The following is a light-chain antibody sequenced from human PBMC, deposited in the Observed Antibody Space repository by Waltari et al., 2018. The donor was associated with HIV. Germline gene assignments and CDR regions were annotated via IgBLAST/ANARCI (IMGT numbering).Light chain of an antibody. CDR2: DAS. Sequence: EIVLTQSPATLSSSPGQKVILSCRASESVGTYLAWYQHKRGQAPRLLIYDASNRAIGTPPRFSGVGSGTDFTLTISGLETEDFAVYYCQQRRNGPRVTFGPGTTV. CDR1: ESVGTY. V-gene: IGKV3-11*01. CDR3: QQRRNGPRVT. J-gene: IGKJ3*01.